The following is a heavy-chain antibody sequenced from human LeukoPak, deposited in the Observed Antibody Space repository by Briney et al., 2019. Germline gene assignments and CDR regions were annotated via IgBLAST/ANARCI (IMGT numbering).Heavy chain of an antibody. CDR2: INHNSGGT. CDR3: ARDFNPTIVGARGHAFDI. V-gene: IGHV1-2*02. J-gene: IGHJ3*02. Sequence: WASVKVSCKASGYTFTSYGISWVRQAPGQGLECMGWINHNSGGTNYAEKFQGRVTMTRDTSISTAYMELSRLRSDDTAVYYCARDFNPTIVGARGHAFDIWGQGTMVTVSS. CDR1: GYTFTSYG. D-gene: IGHD1-26*01.